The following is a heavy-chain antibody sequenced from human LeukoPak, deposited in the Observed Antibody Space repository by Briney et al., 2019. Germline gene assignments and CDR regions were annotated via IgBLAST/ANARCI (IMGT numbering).Heavy chain of an antibody. CDR3: ARDGGRSRLKLYMDV. CDR2: INPNSGGT. D-gene: IGHD2-8*01. V-gene: IGHV1-2*02. Sequence: ASVKVSCKASGYTFTGYYMHWVRQAPGQGLEWMGWINPNSGGTNYAQKLQGRVTMTTDTSTSTAYMELRSLRSDDTAVYYCARDGGRSRLKLYMDVWGKGTTVTVSS. J-gene: IGHJ6*03. CDR1: GYTFTGYY.